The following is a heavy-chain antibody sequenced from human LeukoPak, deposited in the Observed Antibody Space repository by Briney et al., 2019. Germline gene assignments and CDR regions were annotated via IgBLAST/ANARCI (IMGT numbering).Heavy chain of an antibody. CDR1: GGSISSISYY. D-gene: IGHD1-26*01. CDR2: IYSSGST. CDR3: ARQGVVGATGFDY. V-gene: IGHV4-39*01. J-gene: IGHJ4*02. Sequence: SETLSLTGSVSGGSISSISYYWGWIRQPPGKGLEWIGNIYSSGSTYNNPSLKSRVIISVDTSKNQFSLKLTSVTAADTAVYYCARQGVVGATGFDYWGQGTLVTVSS.